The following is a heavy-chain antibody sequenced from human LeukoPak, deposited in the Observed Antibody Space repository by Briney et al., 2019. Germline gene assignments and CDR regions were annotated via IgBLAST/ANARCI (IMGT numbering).Heavy chain of an antibody. CDR3: ARVRWGYYAY. V-gene: IGHV4-34*01. Sequence: PSETLSLTCAVYGGSFSGYYWSWIRQPPGKGLEWIGEINHSGSTNYNPSLKSRVTISVDTSKNQFSLKLSSVTAADTAVYYCARVRWGYYAYWGQGTLVTVSS. D-gene: IGHD3-10*01. CDR1: GGSFSGYY. J-gene: IGHJ4*02. CDR2: INHSGST.